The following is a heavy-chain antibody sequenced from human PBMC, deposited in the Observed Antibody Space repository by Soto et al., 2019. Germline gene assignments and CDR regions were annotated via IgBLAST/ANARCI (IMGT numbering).Heavy chain of an antibody. V-gene: IGHV4-39*01. CDR2: IYYSGST. D-gene: IGHD3-3*01. Sequence: QLQLQESGPGLVKPSETLSLTCTVSGGSISSSSYYWGWIRQPPGKGLEWIGSIYYSGSTYYNPSLKSRVTISVDTSKNQFSLKPSSVTAADTAVYYCARQTPAISISDHWGQGTLVTVSS. CDR3: ARQTPAISISDH. J-gene: IGHJ4*02. CDR1: GGSISSSSYY.